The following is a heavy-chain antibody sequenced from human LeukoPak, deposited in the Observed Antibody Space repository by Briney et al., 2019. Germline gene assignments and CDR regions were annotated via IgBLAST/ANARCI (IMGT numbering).Heavy chain of an antibody. J-gene: IGHJ6*02. CDR1: GFTLSSYW. CDR2: INSDGSST. Sequence: GGSLRLSCAASGFTLSSYWMHWVRQAPGKGLVWVSRINSDGSSTTYADSVKGRFTISRDNAKNALYLQMNSLRAEDTAVYHCARGSQRGAAANYYGMEVWGQGTTVTVSS. V-gene: IGHV3-74*01. CDR3: ARGSQRGAAANYYGMEV. D-gene: IGHD2-2*01.